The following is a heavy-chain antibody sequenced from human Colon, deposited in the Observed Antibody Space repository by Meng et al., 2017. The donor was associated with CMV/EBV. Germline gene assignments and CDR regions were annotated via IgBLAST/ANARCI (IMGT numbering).Heavy chain of an antibody. Sequence: AASGFTFSDEAMSWVRQAPGKGLEWVSDISASGGGIYYADSVKDRFTISRDNSKNILYLQLNSLRVEDTAVYYCAKVGDNVLGYFDYWGQGTLVTVSS. D-gene: IGHD2-8*01. V-gene: IGHV3-23*01. CDR2: ISASGGGI. J-gene: IGHJ4*02. CDR1: GFTFSDEA. CDR3: AKVGDNVLGYFDY.